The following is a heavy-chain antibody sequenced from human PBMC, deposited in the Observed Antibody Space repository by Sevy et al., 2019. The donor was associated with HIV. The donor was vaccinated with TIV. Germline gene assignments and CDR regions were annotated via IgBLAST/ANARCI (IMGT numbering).Heavy chain of an antibody. CDR3: ATEASGRKNPYFDT. D-gene: IGHD6-6*01. J-gene: IGHJ4*02. V-gene: IGHV1-69*13. CDR1: GGTFGTFE. Sequence: AAVKVSCTVSGGTFGTFEINWLRQAPGQGLEWMGGIVPLFRTANYAQKFQGRVTLNADESTTTVYMEVTTLRSEDTAVYYCATEASGRKNPYFDTWGRGTLVTVSS. CDR2: IVPLFRTA.